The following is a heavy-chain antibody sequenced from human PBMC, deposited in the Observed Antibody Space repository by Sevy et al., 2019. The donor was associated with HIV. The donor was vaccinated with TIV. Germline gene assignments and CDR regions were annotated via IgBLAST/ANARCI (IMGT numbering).Heavy chain of an antibody. J-gene: IGHJ3*02. D-gene: IGHD3-22*01. Sequence: GGSLRLSCAASGFSVSDTYMSWVRQAPGKGLEWVSVIYSGDKTYHADPVKGRFTISRDSSKNTIYLQLDSLRTEDTAVYYCARLNVYYYDDDGYYTTGNAFDIWGQGTMVTVSS. V-gene: IGHV3-53*01. CDR3: ARLNVYYYDDDGYYTTGNAFDI. CDR2: IYSGDKT. CDR1: GFSVSDTY.